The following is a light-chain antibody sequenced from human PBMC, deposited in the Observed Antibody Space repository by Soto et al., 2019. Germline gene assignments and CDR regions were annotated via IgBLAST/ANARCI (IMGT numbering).Light chain of an antibody. CDR3: QRDDQGWT. J-gene: IGKJ1*01. Sequence: EMVMTQSPATLSVSLGERATLSCRASQSVRTKLVWYQQKPGQAPRLLIYGASTRATGIPARFSRSGSGTEFTLSISRLQSEDFAVYFCQRDDQGWTFGEGSKLDI. V-gene: IGKV3-15*01. CDR1: QSVRTK. CDR2: GAS.